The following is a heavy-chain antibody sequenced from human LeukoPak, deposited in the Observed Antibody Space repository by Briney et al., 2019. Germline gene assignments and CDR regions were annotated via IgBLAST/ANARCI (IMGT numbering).Heavy chain of an antibody. CDR3: ARGPGYTGSYSFDY. CDR1: GGSISNYY. D-gene: IGHD1-26*01. V-gene: IGHV4-4*07. Sequence: PSETLSLTCTVSGGSISNYYWSWIRQPAGKGLEYIGRIYSTGNTNYNPSLKSRVTMAVDTSNNQLSLKLTSVTAADTALYFCARGPGYTGSYSFDYWGPGTLVTDCS. CDR2: IYSTGNT. J-gene: IGHJ4*02.